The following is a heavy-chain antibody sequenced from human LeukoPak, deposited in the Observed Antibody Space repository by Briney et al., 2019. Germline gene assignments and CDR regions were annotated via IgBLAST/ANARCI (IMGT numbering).Heavy chain of an antibody. CDR2: ISGSGGST. J-gene: IGHJ4*02. D-gene: IGHD6-13*01. CDR3: ARDAVLRNIAAAGYFDN. V-gene: IGHV3-23*01. CDR1: GFIFSSYA. Sequence: GGSLRLSCAASGFIFSSYAMSWVRQAPGKGLEWVSAISGSGGSTYYADSVKGRFTISRDNSKNTLYLQMNSLRAEDTALFYCARDAVLRNIAAAGYFDNWGQGTLVTVSS.